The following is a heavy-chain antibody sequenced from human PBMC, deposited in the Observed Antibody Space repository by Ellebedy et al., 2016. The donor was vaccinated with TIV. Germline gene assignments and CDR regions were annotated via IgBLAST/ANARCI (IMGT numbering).Heavy chain of an antibody. CDR2: ISGGGGSS. CDR3: AKDNLPPDFHCLSGPEGGYFYGLDV. V-gene: IGHV3-23*01. D-gene: IGHD3-3*02. Sequence: GESLKISCAASGFTFSSYGMNWVRQAPGKGLEWVSGISGGGGSSDYADSVKGRFTISRDNSRYTLLLQMNSLRVEDTAVYYCAKDNLPPDFHCLSGPEGGYFYGLDVWGQGTTVTVSS. J-gene: IGHJ6*02. CDR1: GFTFSSYG.